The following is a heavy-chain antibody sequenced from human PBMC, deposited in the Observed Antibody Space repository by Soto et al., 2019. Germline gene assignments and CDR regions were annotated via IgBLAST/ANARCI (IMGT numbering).Heavy chain of an antibody. J-gene: IGHJ4*02. CDR1: GGSISSGDYY. Sequence: SETLSLTCTVSGGSISSGDYYWSWIRHPPGKGLEWIGYIYYSGSTYYNPSLKSRVTISVDTSKNQFSLKLSSVTAADTAVYYCARVHCSSTSCYVSVGDFDYWGQGTLVTVSS. V-gene: IGHV4-30-4*01. D-gene: IGHD2-2*01. CDR2: IYYSGST. CDR3: ARVHCSSTSCYVSVGDFDY.